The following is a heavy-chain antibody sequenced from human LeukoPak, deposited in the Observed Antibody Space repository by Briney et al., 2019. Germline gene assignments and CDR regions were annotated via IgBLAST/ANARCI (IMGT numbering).Heavy chain of an antibody. V-gene: IGHV3-30*02. D-gene: IGHD6-13*01. CDR2: ISNHGSNN. CDR3: AEDSRFSKYVNYYYGMDV. Sequence: GGSLRLSCAASGLTFSNYGIHWVRRAPGKGLEWVTFISNHGSNNYYADSVKGRFTISRDHIKNTVFLQMHSLRVDDTAVYYCAEDSRFSKYVNYYYGMDVWGQGTTVTVSS. J-gene: IGHJ6*02. CDR1: GLTFSNYG.